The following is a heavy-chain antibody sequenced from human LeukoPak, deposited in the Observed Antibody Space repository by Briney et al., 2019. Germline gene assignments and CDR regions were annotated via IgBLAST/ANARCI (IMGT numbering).Heavy chain of an antibody. V-gene: IGHV3-48*03. CDR2: ISNNCTTI. Sequence: GGSLTLSCAASGFTVSSYAMNWIRQPPGKGLEWVSYISNNCTTIYYSDSVKGRFTISRDNADNSLYLQKNSLRAEDTAIYYWGRDQWLAYFYRGMDVWGQGTTVTVSS. CDR1: GFTVSSYA. J-gene: IGHJ6*02. D-gene: IGHD6-19*01. CDR3: GRDQWLAYFYRGMDV.